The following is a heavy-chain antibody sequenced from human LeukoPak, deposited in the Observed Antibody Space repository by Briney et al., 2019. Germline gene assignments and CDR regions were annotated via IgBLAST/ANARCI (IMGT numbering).Heavy chain of an antibody. Sequence: SSVKVSCKPSGGTFSSYSISWVRQAPGQGGEWMGGVIPIFGTANYAQKSQGRVTLTADESTSTAYMELSSLRSEDTAVYYCARDLDYYGSKWFAPWGQGTLVTVSS. J-gene: IGHJ5*02. D-gene: IGHD3-10*01. CDR2: VIPIFGTA. CDR1: GGTFSSYS. CDR3: ARDLDYYGSKWFAP. V-gene: IGHV1-69*13.